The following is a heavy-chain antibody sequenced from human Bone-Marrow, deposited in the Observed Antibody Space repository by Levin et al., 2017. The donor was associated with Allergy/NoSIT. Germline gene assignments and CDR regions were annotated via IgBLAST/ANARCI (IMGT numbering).Heavy chain of an antibody. CDR2: IRTKGEGGPT. Sequence: GESLKISCAASGFTLSDAWMTWVRQPPGRGLEWVGRIRTKGEGGPTDYAAPVKGRFTISRDDSINTLYLQMNSLKPEDTAVYYCATGMVCGGSGWDWYWGQGTLVTVSS. V-gene: IGHV3-15*01. D-gene: IGHD2-15*01. J-gene: IGHJ4*02. CDR1: GFTLSDAW. CDR3: ATGMVCGGSGWDWY.